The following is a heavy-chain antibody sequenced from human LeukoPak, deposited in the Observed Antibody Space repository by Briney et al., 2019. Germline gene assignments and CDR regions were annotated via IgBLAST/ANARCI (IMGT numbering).Heavy chain of an antibody. V-gene: IGHV5-51*01. J-gene: IGHJ6*03. CDR3: ARHQGTGEWGNYHYYYMDV. D-gene: IGHD2-8*01. Sequence: GESLKISCKGSGYSFTSYWIGWVRQMPGKGLERMGIIYPGDSDTRYSPSFQGQVTISADKSISTAYLQWSSLKASDTAMYYCARHQGTGEWGNYHYYYMDVWGKGSTVTVSS. CDR2: IYPGDSDT. CDR1: GYSFTSYW.